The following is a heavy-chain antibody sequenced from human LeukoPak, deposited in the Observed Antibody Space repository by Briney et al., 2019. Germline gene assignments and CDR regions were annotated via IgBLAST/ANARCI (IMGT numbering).Heavy chain of an antibody. CDR1: GGSFSGYY. CDR3: ARGRWYSSGWYGGYNWFDP. CDR2: INHSGST. V-gene: IGHV4-34*01. J-gene: IGHJ5*02. Sequence: SETLSLTCAVYGGSFSGYYWSWIRQPPGKGLEWIGEINHSGSTNYNPSLKSRVTISVDTSKNQFSLKLSSVTAADTAVYYCARGRWYSSGWYGGYNWFDPWGQGTLVTVSS. D-gene: IGHD6-19*01.